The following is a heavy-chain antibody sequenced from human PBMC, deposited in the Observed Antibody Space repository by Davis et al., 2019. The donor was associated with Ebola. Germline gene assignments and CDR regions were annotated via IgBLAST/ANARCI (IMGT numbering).Heavy chain of an antibody. Sequence: SETLSLTCTVSGGSISSYYWSWIRQPPGKGLEWIGYIYYSGSINYNPSLKSRVTISVDTSKNQFSLKLSSVTAADTAVYCCARGPPSIAARVFDYWGQGTLVTVSS. CDR2: IYYSGSI. J-gene: IGHJ4*02. V-gene: IGHV4-59*01. CDR3: ARGPPSIAARVFDY. D-gene: IGHD6-6*01. CDR1: GGSISSYY.